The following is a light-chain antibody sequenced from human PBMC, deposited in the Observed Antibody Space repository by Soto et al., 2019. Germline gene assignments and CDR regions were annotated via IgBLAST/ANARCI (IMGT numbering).Light chain of an antibody. J-gene: IGLJ3*02. CDR2: EVN. Sequence: QSALTQPPSASGSPGQSVNISCTGTSSDVGGYNYVSWYQQHPGKAPKVMIYEVNKRPSGVPDRFSGSKSGNTASLTVSGLQAEDEADYYCSSYAGSHNWVFGGGTQLTVL. CDR3: SSYAGSHNWV. CDR1: SSDVGGYNY. V-gene: IGLV2-8*01.